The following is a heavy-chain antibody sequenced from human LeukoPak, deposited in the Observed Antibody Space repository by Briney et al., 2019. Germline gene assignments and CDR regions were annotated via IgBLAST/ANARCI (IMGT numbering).Heavy chain of an antibody. D-gene: IGHD6-6*01. J-gene: IGHJ4*02. CDR3: ARSYSSSSRLGY. Sequence: SETLSLTCAVYGGSFSGYYWSWIRQPPGKGLEWIGEINHSGSTNYNPSLKSRVTISVDTSKNQFSLKLSSVTAADTAVYYCARSYSSSSRLGYWGQGTLVTVSS. CDR1: GGSFSGYY. CDR2: INHSGST. V-gene: IGHV4-34*01.